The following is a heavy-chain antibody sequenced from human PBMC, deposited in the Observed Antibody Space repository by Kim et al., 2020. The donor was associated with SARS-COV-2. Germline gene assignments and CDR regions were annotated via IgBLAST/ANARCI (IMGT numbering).Heavy chain of an antibody. D-gene: IGHD6-19*01. CDR1: GFTFSSYA. CDR2: IYSGGSST. CDR3: AKTYSGWYHSLFDI. V-gene: IGHV3-23*03. Sequence: GGSLRLSCAASGFTFSSYAMSWVRQAPGKGLEWVSVIYSGGSSTYYADSVKGRFTISRDNSKNTLYLQMNSLRAEDTAVYYCAKTYSGWYHSLFDIWGQGTMVTVSS. J-gene: IGHJ3*02.